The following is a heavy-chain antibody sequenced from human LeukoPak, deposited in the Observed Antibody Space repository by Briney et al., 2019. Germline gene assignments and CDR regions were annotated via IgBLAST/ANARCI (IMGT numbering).Heavy chain of an antibody. CDR2: ISAYNGNT. J-gene: IGHJ4*02. V-gene: IGHV1-18*01. CDR1: GYTFTSYG. CDR3: ARGPNGGYSGYDYYFDY. Sequence: ASVKVSCKASGYTFTSYGISWVRQAPGQGLEWMGWISAYNGNTNYAQKLQGRVTMTTDTSTSTAYMELRSLRSDDTAVYYCARGPNGGYSGYDYYFDYWGQGTLVTVSS. D-gene: IGHD5-12*01.